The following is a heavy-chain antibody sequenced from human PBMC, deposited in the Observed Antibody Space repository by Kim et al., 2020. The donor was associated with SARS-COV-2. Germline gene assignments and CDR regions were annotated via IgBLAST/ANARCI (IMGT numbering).Heavy chain of an antibody. CDR3: ARDRDSMVRGGSYSDY. J-gene: IGHJ4*02. D-gene: IGHD3-10*01. Sequence: GGSLRLSCAASGFTVTNNYMNWVRQAPGKGLEWVSVIHSDGGTYYADSVKGRFTISRDNAQNTLYLQMKSLRVEDTAVYYCARDRDSMVRGGSYSDYWGQGTLVTVSS. CDR2: IHSDGGT. CDR1: GFTVTNNY. V-gene: IGHV3-53*01.